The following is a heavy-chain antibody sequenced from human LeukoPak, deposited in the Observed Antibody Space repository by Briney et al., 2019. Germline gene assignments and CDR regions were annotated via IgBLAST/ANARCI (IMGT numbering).Heavy chain of an antibody. CDR2: ISGSGGST. D-gene: IGHD5-18*01. Sequence: GGSLRLSCAASGFTFSSYAMSWVRQAPGKGLEWVSAISGSGGSTYYADSVKGRFTISRDNSKNTLYLQMNSLRAEDTAVYYCAKDHVDTVMADYFDYWGQGTLVTVSS. V-gene: IGHV3-23*01. CDR1: GFTFSSYA. CDR3: AKDHVDTVMADYFDY. J-gene: IGHJ4*02.